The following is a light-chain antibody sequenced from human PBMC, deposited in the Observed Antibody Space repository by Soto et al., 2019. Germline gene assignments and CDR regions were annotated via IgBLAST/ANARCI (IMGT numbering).Light chain of an antibody. V-gene: IGKV1-5*01. CDR1: HNIERW. Sequence: IQMTQSPSTLSASVGDRVTITCRASHNIERWMAWYQQKPGKAPSLLIFDASTLHSGVPSRFSGSGSGTDFTLTISSLQPDDFATYYCQQLNSYPLTFGGGTKVEIK. J-gene: IGKJ4*01. CDR3: QQLNSYPLT. CDR2: DAS.